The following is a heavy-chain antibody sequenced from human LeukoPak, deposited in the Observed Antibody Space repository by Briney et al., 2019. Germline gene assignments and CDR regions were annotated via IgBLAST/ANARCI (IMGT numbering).Heavy chain of an antibody. CDR1: GFTFISYG. J-gene: IGHJ4*02. Sequence: GRSLRLPFAPFGFTFISYGMHWVRQAPGKGLEWVAVISYDGSNKYYADSVKGRFTISRDNSKNTLYLQMNSLRAEDTAVYYCAKDFTSGWTADLFDYWGQGTLVTVSS. CDR3: AKDFTSGWTADLFDY. D-gene: IGHD6-19*01. CDR2: ISYDGSNK. V-gene: IGHV3-30*18.